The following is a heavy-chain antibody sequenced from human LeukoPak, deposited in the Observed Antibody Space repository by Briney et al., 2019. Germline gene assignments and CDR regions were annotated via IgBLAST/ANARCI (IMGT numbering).Heavy chain of an antibody. Sequence: GASVKVSCKASGGTFSSYAISWVRQAPGQGLEWMGGIIPIFGTANYAQKFQGRVTITADKSTSTAYMELSSLRSEDTAVYYCARDLSVGAEGYYYYMDVWGKGTTVTVSS. CDR3: ARDLSVGAEGYYYYMDV. D-gene: IGHD3-16*02. CDR2: IIPIFGTA. V-gene: IGHV1-69*06. CDR1: GGTFSSYA. J-gene: IGHJ6*03.